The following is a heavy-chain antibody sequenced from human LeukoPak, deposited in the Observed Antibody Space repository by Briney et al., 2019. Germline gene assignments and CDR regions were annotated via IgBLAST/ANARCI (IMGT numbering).Heavy chain of an antibody. J-gene: IGHJ5*02. CDR1: GGSFSGYY. V-gene: IGHV4-34*01. CDR3: ARDGGSYVNWFDP. Sequence: SETLSLTCAVYGGSFSGYYWSWIRQPPGKGLEWIGEINHSGSTNYNPSLKSRVTISVDTSKNQFSLKLSSVTAADTAVYYCARDGGSYVNWFDPWGQGTLITVSS. D-gene: IGHD1-26*01. CDR2: INHSGST.